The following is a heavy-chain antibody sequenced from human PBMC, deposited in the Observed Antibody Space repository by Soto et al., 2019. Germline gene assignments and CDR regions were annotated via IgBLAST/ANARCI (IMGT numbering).Heavy chain of an antibody. J-gene: IGHJ6*02. D-gene: IGHD1-26*01. CDR3: ARAPGGAMDV. CDR2: INPNGGGT. V-gene: IGHV1-46*01. CDR1: GYTLTSYF. Sequence: QVRLVQSGAEVKKPGASVKVSCKASGYTLTSYFMHWVRQAPGQGLEWMGIINPNGGGTSYAQKFQGRVTVTRDTSTSTVYMELSGLRSDDTAVYYCARAPGGAMDVWGQGTTVTVSS.